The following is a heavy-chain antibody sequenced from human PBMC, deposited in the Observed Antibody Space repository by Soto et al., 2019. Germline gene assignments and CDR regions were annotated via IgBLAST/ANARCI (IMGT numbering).Heavy chain of an antibody. CDR3: ARSWLSGLGGMDV. Sequence: SGGGLVQPGGSLRLSCAASGFSFSDHYMDWVRQAPGKGLEWVGRTRNKADSYTTEYAASVKGRFTISRDDSKNSLYLQMNSLKTEDTAVYYCARSWLSGLGGMDVWGQGTTVTVSS. CDR2: TRNKADSYTT. CDR1: GFSFSDHY. V-gene: IGHV3-72*01. D-gene: IGHD3-22*01. J-gene: IGHJ6*02.